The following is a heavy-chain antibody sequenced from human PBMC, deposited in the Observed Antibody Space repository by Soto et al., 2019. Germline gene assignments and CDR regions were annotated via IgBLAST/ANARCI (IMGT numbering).Heavy chain of an antibody. J-gene: IGHJ4*02. Sequence: PVGSLRLSCAASGFTFSSYARSWVRQAPGKGLEWVSAISGSGGSTYYADSVKGRFTISRDNSKNTLYLQMNSLRAEDTAVYYCAKDIEQLGPLDYWGQGTLVTVSS. V-gene: IGHV3-23*01. CDR1: GFTFSSYA. D-gene: IGHD6-6*01. CDR3: AKDIEQLGPLDY. CDR2: ISGSGGST.